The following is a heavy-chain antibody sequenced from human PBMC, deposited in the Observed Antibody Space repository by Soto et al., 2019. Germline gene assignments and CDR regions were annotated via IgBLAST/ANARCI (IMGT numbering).Heavy chain of an antibody. CDR3: ARGNTNPYY. J-gene: IGHJ4*02. CDR1: GFIFSDYH. D-gene: IGHD2-8*01. V-gene: IGHV3-11*01. Sequence: GGSLRLSCAASGFIFSDYHMSWIRQAPGKGLEWVSYISNTGRTIYYADSVKGRFTVSRDNAKNSLYLQMNSLRAEDTAMYYCARGNTNPYYWGQGALVTVSS. CDR2: ISNTGRTI.